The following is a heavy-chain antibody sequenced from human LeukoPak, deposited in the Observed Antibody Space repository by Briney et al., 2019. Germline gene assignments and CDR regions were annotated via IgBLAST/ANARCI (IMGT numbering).Heavy chain of an antibody. V-gene: IGHV3-48*03. CDR3: ARDGGRSSEDN. CDR2: ISGGGTTI. D-gene: IGHD3-16*01. Sequence: GGSLRLSCAASGFTFSSFEMNWVRQTPGKGLEWVSFISGGGTTIYYADSVKGRFTISRDNAKKSLYLQMNSLRAEDTAVYYCARDGGRSSEDNWGQGTLVTVSS. J-gene: IGHJ4*02. CDR1: GFTFSSFE.